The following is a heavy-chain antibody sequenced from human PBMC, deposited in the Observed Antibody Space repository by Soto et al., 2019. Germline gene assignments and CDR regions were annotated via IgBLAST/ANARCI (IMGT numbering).Heavy chain of an antibody. CDR1: GGSISSYY. V-gene: IGHV4-59*01. Sequence: SSETLSLTCTVSGGSISSYYWSWNRQPPGKGLEWIGYIYYSGSTNYNPSLKSRVTISVDTSKNQFSLKLSSVTAADTAMYYCAREAGVRYPFDLWGQGTLVTVSS. D-gene: IGHD3-9*01. CDR3: AREAGVRYPFDL. J-gene: IGHJ5*02. CDR2: IYYSGST.